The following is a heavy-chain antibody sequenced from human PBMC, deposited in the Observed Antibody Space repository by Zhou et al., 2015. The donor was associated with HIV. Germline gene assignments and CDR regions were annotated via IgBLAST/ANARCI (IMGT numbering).Heavy chain of an antibody. CDR2: IIPIFGTA. J-gene: IGHJ4*02. D-gene: IGHD3-9*01. Sequence: QVQLVQSGAEVKKPGSSVKVSCKASGGTFSSYAISWVRQAPGQGLEWMGGIIPIFGTANYAQKFQGRVTITADESTSTAYMELSSLRSEDTAVYYCARGPLRSPNNILTGYPFDYWGQGTLVTVSS. CDR1: GGTFSSYA. CDR3: ARGPLRSPNNILTGYPFDY. V-gene: IGHV1-69*12.